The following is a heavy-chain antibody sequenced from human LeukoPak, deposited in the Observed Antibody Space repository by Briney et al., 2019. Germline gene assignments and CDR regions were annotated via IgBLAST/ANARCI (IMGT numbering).Heavy chain of an antibody. Sequence: GASVKVSCKASGGTFSSYAISWVRQAPGQGLEWMGGIIPIFGTANYAQKFQGRVTITADESTSTAYMELSSLRSEDTAVYYCARGHPPSYYDFWSGYYLPDFDYWGQETLVTVSS. CDR1: GGTFSSYA. CDR3: ARGHPPSYYDFWSGYYLPDFDY. V-gene: IGHV1-69*01. J-gene: IGHJ4*02. CDR2: IIPIFGTA. D-gene: IGHD3-3*01.